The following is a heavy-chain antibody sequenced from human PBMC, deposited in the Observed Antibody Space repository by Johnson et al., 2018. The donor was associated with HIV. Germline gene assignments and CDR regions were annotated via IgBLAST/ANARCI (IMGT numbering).Heavy chain of an antibody. CDR3: AKCIWGSSLIDVFDI. CDR2: VLYDGSDT. V-gene: IGHV3-33*06. D-gene: IGHD6-13*01. CDR1: GFTFSSHV. Sequence: VQVLESGGGVVQPGKSLRLSCAASGFTFSSHVMHWVRQGPGKGLEWVASVLYDGSDTQYADSVKGRFSIFRDSSKNTLYLQMNSLRVEDTAVYYCAKCIWGSSLIDVFDIWGQGTMVTVSS. J-gene: IGHJ3*02.